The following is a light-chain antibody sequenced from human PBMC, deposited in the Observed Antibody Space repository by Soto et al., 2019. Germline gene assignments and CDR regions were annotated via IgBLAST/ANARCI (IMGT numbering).Light chain of an antibody. Sequence: EIVMTQSPATLSVSPGERATLSCRASQTVNNNIAWYQHKPGQAPRLNIYGASTRATGIPARFSGSGSGTEFTLTISGLQSDDFAIYYCQQYKNWLALTFGGGTQVEIK. CDR1: QTVNNN. J-gene: IGKJ4*01. CDR3: QQYKNWLALT. V-gene: IGKV3-15*01. CDR2: GAS.